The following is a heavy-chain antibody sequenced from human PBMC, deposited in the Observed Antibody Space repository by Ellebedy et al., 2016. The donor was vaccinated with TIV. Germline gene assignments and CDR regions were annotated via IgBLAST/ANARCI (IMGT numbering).Heavy chain of an antibody. CDR3: ARDFHNYNYGDH. Sequence: AASVKVSCKTSGYTFITNNIHWVRQAPGQGLEWMGTISTSVGSTSYAQRFQGRLTVTRDTSASTVYMDLSSLTSEDTAVYYWARDFHNYNYGDHWGQGTLVTVSS. J-gene: IGHJ4*02. D-gene: IGHD1-1*01. V-gene: IGHV1-46*01. CDR2: ISTSVGST. CDR1: GYTFITNN.